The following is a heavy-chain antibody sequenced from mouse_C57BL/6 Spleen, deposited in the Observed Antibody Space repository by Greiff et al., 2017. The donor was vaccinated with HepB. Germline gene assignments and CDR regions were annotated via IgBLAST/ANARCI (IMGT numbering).Heavy chain of an antibody. D-gene: IGHD1-1*01. Sequence: DVMLVESGGGLVKPGGSLKLSCAASGFTFCDYGMHWVRQAPEKGLEWVAYISSGSSTIYYADTVKGRFTISRDNAKNTLFLQMTSLRSEDTAMYYCARDYSGSPYYFDYWGQGTTLTVSS. CDR1: GFTFCDYG. CDR3: ARDYSGSPYYFDY. J-gene: IGHJ2*01. CDR2: ISSGSSTI. V-gene: IGHV5-17*01.